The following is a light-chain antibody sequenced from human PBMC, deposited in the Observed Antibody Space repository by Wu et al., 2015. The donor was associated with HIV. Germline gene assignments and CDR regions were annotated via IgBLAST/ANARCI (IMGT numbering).Light chain of an antibody. CDR1: QSVSSTY. V-gene: IGKV3-20*01. J-gene: IGKJ5*01. CDR3: QQYGSA. CDR2: GAS. Sequence: EIVLTQSPGTLSLSPGERATLSCRASQSVSSTYLAWYQQKPGQAPRLLIYGASNRATGVPDRFSGSGSGTDFTLTISRLEPEDFAVYYCQQYGSAFGQGTRLE.